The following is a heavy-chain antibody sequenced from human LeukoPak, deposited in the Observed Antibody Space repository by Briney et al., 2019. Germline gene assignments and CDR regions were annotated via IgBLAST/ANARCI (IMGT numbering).Heavy chain of an antibody. V-gene: IGHV4-38-2*02. Sequence: SETLSLTCTVSGYSISSGYYWGWIRQPPGKGLEWIGSIYYSGNTYYNPSLKSRVTLSVDTSKTQFSLKLNSVTAADTAVYYCARHRSGWLQSSFDYWGQGTLVTVSS. J-gene: IGHJ4*02. CDR1: GYSISSGYY. CDR3: ARHRSGWLQSSFDY. D-gene: IGHD5-24*01. CDR2: IYYSGNT.